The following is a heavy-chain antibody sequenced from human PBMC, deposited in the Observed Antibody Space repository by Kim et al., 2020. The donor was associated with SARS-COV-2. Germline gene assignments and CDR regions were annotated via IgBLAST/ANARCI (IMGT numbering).Heavy chain of an antibody. Sequence: AQGFTGRFVFSLDTSVSTAYLQISSLKAEDTAVYYCARLGGGSAYNAFDIWGQGTMVTVSS. CDR3: ARLGGGSAYNAFDI. J-gene: IGHJ3*02. D-gene: IGHD2-15*01. V-gene: IGHV7-4-1*02.